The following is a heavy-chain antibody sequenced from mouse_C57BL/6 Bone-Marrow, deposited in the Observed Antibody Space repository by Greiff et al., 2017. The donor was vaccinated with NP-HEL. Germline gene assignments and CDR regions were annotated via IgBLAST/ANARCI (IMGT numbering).Heavy chain of an antibody. D-gene: IGHD1-1*01. CDR3: ARRPSSFYYYGSSPFAY. Sequence: EVQRVESGGDLVKPGGSLKLSCAASGFTFSSYGMSWVRQTPDKRLEWVATICRGGSNTNYPESLKGRFTFTTDKAKNTLYLQMSSLKSEDTAMYYCARRPSSFYYYGSSPFAYWGQGTLVTVSA. CDR1: GFTFSSYG. CDR2: ICRGGSNT. V-gene: IGHV5-6*01. J-gene: IGHJ3*01.